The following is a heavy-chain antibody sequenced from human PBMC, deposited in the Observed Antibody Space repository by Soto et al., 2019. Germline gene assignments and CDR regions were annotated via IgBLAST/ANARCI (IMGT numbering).Heavy chain of an antibody. J-gene: IGHJ6*02. Sequence: EVRLVESGGGLVQPGGSLRLSCAASGFTFSSYEMNWVRQAPGKGLEWVSYISSSGSIIYYADSVKGRFTISRENANNPLNLQMNSLRAEDTAVYYCASTGDIVVVPAAILHYYYGMDVWGQGTTVTVSS. CDR3: ASTGDIVVVPAAILHYYYGMDV. CDR1: GFTFSSYE. D-gene: IGHD2-2*02. V-gene: IGHV3-48*03. CDR2: ISSSGSII.